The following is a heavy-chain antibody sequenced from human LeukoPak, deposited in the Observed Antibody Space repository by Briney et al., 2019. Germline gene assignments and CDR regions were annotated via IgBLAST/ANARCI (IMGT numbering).Heavy chain of an antibody. CDR1: GGSISSYY. J-gene: IGHJ4*02. D-gene: IGHD5-24*01. V-gene: IGHV4-59*01. Sequence: SETLSLTCTVSGGSISSYYWSWIRQPPGKGLEWIGCIYYSGSTNYNPSLKSRVTISVDTSKNQFSLKLSSVTAADTAVYYCARDLVDGYTLGPTSDWGQGTLVTVSS. CDR2: IYYSGST. CDR3: ARDLVDGYTLGPTSD.